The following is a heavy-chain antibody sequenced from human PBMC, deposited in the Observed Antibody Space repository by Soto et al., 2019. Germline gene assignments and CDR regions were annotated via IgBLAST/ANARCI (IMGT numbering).Heavy chain of an antibody. V-gene: IGHV4-59*08. D-gene: IGHD2-2*02. Sequence: SETLSLTCSVSGGSISSYYWSWIRQPPGKGLEWIGYIYSSGTTNYNPSLKSRVTISVDTSKNQFSLKLTSVTAAATAVYYCERHPYTRGWTYSFDYWGQGTLVTVSS. CDR2: IYSSGTT. CDR1: GGSISSYY. CDR3: ERHPYTRGWTYSFDY. J-gene: IGHJ4*02.